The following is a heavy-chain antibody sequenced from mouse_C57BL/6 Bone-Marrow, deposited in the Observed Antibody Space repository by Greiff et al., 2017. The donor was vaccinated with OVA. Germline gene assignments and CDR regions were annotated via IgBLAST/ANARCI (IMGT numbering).Heavy chain of an antibody. D-gene: IGHD2-5*01. V-gene: IGHV1-47*01. Sequence: VQLQQSGAELVKPGASVKLSCKASGYTFTTYPIEWMKQNHGKSLEWIGNFHPYNDDTKYNEKFKGKATLTVEKSSSTVYLALSRLTSDDSAVYYCARGDYCSNYGFAYWGQGTLVTVSA. J-gene: IGHJ3*01. CDR2: FHPYNDDT. CDR3: ARGDYCSNYGFAY. CDR1: GYTFTTYP.